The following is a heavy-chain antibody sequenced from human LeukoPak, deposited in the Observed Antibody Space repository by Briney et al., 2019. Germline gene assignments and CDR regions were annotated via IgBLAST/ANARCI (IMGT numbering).Heavy chain of an antibody. D-gene: IGHD7-27*01. Sequence: AXXKVSCKASGYTFTDYFIHWVRQAPGQGPEWMGRMNGNSGVTMYAQTLQDRVTMTRDTSISTAYMELSRLTSDDTAVYYCARDLSSTSNWEFDYWGQGTLVTVSS. J-gene: IGHJ4*02. V-gene: IGHV1-2*06. CDR3: ARDLSSTSNWEFDY. CDR2: MNGNSGVT. CDR1: GYTFTDYF.